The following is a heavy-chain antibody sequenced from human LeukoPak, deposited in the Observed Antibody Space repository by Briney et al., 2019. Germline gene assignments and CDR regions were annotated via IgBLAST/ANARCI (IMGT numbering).Heavy chain of an antibody. V-gene: IGHV1-8*01. D-gene: IGHD6-13*01. CDR1: EYTFTTYD. CDR2: MNPNTGHT. CDR3: ARRGWVSGYSRSLFGY. Sequence: GASVKVSCKASEYTFTTYDINWVRQATGQGLEWMGGMNPNTGHTGYAQRFQGRVTMTRDTSISTAYMELSSLRSDDTAVYYCARRGWVSGYSRSLFGYWGQGTLVTVSS. J-gene: IGHJ4*02.